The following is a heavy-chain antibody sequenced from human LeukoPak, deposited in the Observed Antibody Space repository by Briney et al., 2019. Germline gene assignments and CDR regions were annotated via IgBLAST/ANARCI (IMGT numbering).Heavy chain of an antibody. V-gene: IGHV1-2*02. J-gene: IGHJ4*02. CDR2: INPNSGGT. Sequence: ASVKVSCKASGYTFTGYYMHWVRQAPGQGLEWMGWINPNSGGTNYAQKFQGRVTMTRDTSISTAYMELSRLRSDGTAVYYCARDPYGSGSRLDIDYWGQGTLVTVSS. D-gene: IGHD3-10*01. CDR1: GYTFTGYY. CDR3: ARDPYGSGSRLDIDY.